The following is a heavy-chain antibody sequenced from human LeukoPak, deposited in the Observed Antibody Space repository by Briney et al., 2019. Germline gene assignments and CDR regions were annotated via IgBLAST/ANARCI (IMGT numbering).Heavy chain of an antibody. CDR1: RFTFSSYG. CDR2: IWHDGSNK. CDR3: AADRGYFDWSPNPYYMDV. Sequence: PGRSLRLSCGASRFTFSSYGMHWVRQAPGKGLEWVAVIWHDGSNKYYADSVKGRFTISRDNSKNTVCLQMNSLRSEDTAVYYCAADRGYFDWSPNPYYMDVWGKGTTVTVSS. V-gene: IGHV3-33*01. D-gene: IGHD3-9*01. J-gene: IGHJ6*03.